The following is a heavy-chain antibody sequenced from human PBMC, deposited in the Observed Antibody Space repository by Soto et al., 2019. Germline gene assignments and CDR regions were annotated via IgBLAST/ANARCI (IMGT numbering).Heavy chain of an antibody. V-gene: IGHV1-3*01. Sequence: GPSVKVSCKASGYTFTSYAMHWVRQAPGQRLEWMGWINAGNGNTKYSQKFQGRVTITRDTSASTAYMELSSLRSEDTAVYYCARDPSYYGMDVWGKGTTVTVST. CDR1: GYTFTSYA. CDR2: INAGNGNT. CDR3: ARDPSYYGMDV. J-gene: IGHJ6*04.